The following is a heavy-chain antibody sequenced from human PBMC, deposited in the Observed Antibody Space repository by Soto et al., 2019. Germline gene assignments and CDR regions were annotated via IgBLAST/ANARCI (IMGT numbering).Heavy chain of an antibody. Sequence: QVQLVQSGAEVKKPGSSVKVSCKASGGTFSSYNISWVRQAPGQGLEWMGRIIPILGIANYAQKFQGRVTITADKSTSTAYMELSSLRSEDTAVYYCARASSAFPRYWFDPWGQGTLVTVSS. J-gene: IGHJ5*02. V-gene: IGHV1-69*02. D-gene: IGHD2-15*01. CDR2: IIPILGIA. CDR3: ARASSAFPRYWFDP. CDR1: GGTFSSYN.